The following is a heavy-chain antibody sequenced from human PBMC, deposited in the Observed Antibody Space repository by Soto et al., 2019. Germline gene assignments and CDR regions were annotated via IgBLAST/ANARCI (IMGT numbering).Heavy chain of an antibody. D-gene: IGHD3-10*01. J-gene: IGHJ4*02. CDR2: ISGGGDTT. Sequence: EVQLLESGGGLVQPGGSLELSCAAPGFTFNNYAMPWVRQAPGKGLVWASAISGGGDTTSYADSVKGRFTFSRDGSKNTLYLQMSSLRAEDTALYYCAKGRGGSGSLTPRVDFWGQGTLVTVSS. CDR1: GFTFNNYA. CDR3: AKGRGGSGSLTPRVDF. V-gene: IGHV3-23*01.